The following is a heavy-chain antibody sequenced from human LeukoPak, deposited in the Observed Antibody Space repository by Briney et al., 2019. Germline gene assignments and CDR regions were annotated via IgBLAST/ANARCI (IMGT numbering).Heavy chain of an antibody. V-gene: IGHV1-46*01. D-gene: IGHD3-16*01. CDR1: GYTFTSYY. CDR3: AKVGLRLGGDY. CDR2: INPSGGAT. Sequence: ASVKVSCKASGYTFTSYYMHWVRQAPGQGLEWMGIINPSGGATSYAQKFQGRVTMTRDMSTSTVYMELSSLRSEDTAVYYCAKVGLRLGGDYWGQGTLVTVSS. J-gene: IGHJ4*02.